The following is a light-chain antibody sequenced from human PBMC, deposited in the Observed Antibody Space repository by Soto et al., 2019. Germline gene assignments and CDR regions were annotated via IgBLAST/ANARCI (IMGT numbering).Light chain of an antibody. V-gene: IGKV3-20*01. CDR1: RSFASSY. J-gene: IGKJ2*01. CDR3: QHYDSSPPYT. Sequence: EVVLPHSPVTLSVSPGEIATLSGGSSRSFASSYLGWYQQKPGQAPRLLIYAASTRATGIPDRFSGSGSAKDFTLTISRLEPEDSAVYYCQHYDSSPPYTFGQGTKVDIK. CDR2: AAS.